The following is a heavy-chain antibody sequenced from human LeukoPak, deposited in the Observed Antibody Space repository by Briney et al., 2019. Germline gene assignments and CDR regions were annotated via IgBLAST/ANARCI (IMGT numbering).Heavy chain of an antibody. CDR1: GFTFSSYT. CDR3: ARAPYYYDRGDYYPAWFDP. D-gene: IGHD3-22*01. J-gene: IGHJ5*02. V-gene: IGHV3-30-3*01. CDR2: IASDGSSK. Sequence: GGSLRLSCAASGFTFSSYTMHWVRQAPGKGLEWVVVIASDGSSKYYADSVKGRFTISRDNSKNTLYLQMNSLRAEDTAVYYCARAPYYYDRGDYYPAWFDPWGQGTLVTVSS.